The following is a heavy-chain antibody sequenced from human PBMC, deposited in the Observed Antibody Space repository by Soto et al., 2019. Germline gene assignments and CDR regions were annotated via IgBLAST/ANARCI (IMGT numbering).Heavy chain of an antibody. CDR3: AKDQGRSWYEIDY. CDR1: GFTFSNYA. Sequence: EVQLLESGGGLVQPGGSLRLSCAASGFTFSNYAVTWVRQAPGKGLEWVSTISGSGGSTYYADSVKGRFTISRDNSKNKLYLQMNSLRAEDTAGYYCAKDQGRSWYEIDYWGQGTLVTVSS. J-gene: IGHJ4*02. V-gene: IGHV3-23*01. D-gene: IGHD6-13*01. CDR2: ISGSGGST.